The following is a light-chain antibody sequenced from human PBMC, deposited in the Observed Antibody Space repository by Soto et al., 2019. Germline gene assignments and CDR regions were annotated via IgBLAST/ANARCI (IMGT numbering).Light chain of an antibody. V-gene: IGLV2-8*01. CDR3: SSYAGSNNWV. CDR2: EVS. Sequence: QSALTQPPSAYGSPGQSVTISCTGTSSDVADYNYVSWYQQYPGKAPKLMIYEVSKRPSGVPDRFSGSKSGNTASLTVSGLQAEDEADYYCSSYAGSNNWVFGGGTKVTVL. J-gene: IGLJ3*02. CDR1: SSDVADYNY.